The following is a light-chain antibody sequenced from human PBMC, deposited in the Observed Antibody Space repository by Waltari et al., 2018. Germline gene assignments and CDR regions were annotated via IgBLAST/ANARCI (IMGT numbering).Light chain of an antibody. CDR3: CSYAGSSPYV. V-gene: IGLV2-23*02. CDR2: EVS. Sequence: QSALTQPASVSGSPGQSITISGTGTSSDVGSYNLASWYQQHPGKAPKIMIYEVSKRPPRVANRFAASKSGNTASPTISGLQAEDEAEYYCCSYAGSSPYVFGSGTKVTVV. CDR1: SSDVGSYNL. J-gene: IGLJ1*01.